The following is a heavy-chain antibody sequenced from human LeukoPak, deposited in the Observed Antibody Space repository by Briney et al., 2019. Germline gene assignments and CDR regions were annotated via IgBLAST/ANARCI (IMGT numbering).Heavy chain of an antibody. V-gene: IGHV3-30*18. J-gene: IGHJ4*02. Sequence: GALRILWAAPGITFSYYWLDWGRPAPGKGVEWVAVISYDGSNKYYADSVKGRFTISRDNSKNTLYLQMNSLRAEDTAVYYCAKDLVGATGYWGQGTLVTVSS. D-gene: IGHD1-26*01. CDR1: GITFSYYW. CDR3: AKDLVGATGY. CDR2: ISYDGSNK.